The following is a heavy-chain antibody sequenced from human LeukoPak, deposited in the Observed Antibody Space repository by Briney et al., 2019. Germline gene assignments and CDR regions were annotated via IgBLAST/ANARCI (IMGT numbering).Heavy chain of an antibody. D-gene: IGHD5-12*01. CDR2: ISGSGGNT. Sequence: GGSLRLSCAASGFTFSSYGMSWVRQAPGKGLEWVSVISGSGGNTYYADSVKGRFTISRDDSKNALYLQMSSLRADDTAVYYCAKDTNAWLNYFDYWGQGTLVTVSS. J-gene: IGHJ4*02. CDR1: GFTFSSYG. V-gene: IGHV3-23*01. CDR3: AKDTNAWLNYFDY.